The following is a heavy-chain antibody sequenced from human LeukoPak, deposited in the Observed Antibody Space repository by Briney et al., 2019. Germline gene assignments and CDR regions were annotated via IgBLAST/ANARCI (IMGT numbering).Heavy chain of an antibody. CDR2: MNPNSGNT. J-gene: IGHJ5*02. V-gene: IGHV1-8*01. Sequence: ASVKVSFTASGYAFTSYDINWVRQATGQGLEWMGWMNPNSGNTGYAQKFQGRVTMTRNTSISTAYMELSSLRSEDTAVYYCARGSDIVVVPAAINWFDPWGQGTLVTASS. CDR1: GYAFTSYD. CDR3: ARGSDIVVVPAAINWFDP. D-gene: IGHD2-2*01.